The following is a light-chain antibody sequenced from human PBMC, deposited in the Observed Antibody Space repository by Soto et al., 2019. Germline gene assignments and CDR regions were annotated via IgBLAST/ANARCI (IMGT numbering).Light chain of an antibody. Sequence: VVMRQSPATLSVSPWEVATLSWRASQGIGDTLALYQHKPGQTPRLLIYDTSTRATGVPTRFSGSRSGAEFTLTINSLQSEDFAVYYCQPYNNWPLTFGGGTKVDIK. CDR1: QGIGDT. V-gene: IGKV3-15*01. CDR2: DTS. J-gene: IGKJ4*01. CDR3: QPYNNWPLT.